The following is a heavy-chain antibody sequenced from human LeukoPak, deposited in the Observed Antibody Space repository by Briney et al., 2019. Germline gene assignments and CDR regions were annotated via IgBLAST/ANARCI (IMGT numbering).Heavy chain of an antibody. CDR2: ISSSGSTL. J-gene: IGHJ4*02. Sequence: GGSLRLSCAASGFIFSDYYMSWIRQAPGKGLEWVSYISSSGSTLNYADSVKGRFTISRDNAKNSLYLQMNSLRAEDAALYYCARVMRSGSPFDYWGQGTLVTVSS. CDR3: ARVMRSGSPFDY. D-gene: IGHD1-26*01. V-gene: IGHV3-11*01. CDR1: GFIFSDYY.